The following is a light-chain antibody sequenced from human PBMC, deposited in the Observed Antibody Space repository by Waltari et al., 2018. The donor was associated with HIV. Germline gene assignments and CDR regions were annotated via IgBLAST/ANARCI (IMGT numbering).Light chain of an antibody. V-gene: IGLV4-69*01. CDR1: SGHSSYA. J-gene: IGLJ3*02. CDR3: QTWVTGILV. Sequence: QLVLSQSPSASASLGASVKLTCTLTSGHSSYAIAWPQQQPEKGPQYLMKVNSDGSHTKGDGIPDRFSGSSSGAERYLTISSLQSEDEADYYCQTWVTGILVFGGGTKLTVL. CDR2: VNSDGSH.